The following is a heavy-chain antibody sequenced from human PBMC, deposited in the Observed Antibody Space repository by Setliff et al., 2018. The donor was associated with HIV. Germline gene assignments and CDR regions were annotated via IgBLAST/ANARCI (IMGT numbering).Heavy chain of an antibody. CDR1: GGSISSYY. CDR3: ARHGAFYYYYYMDV. V-gene: IGHV4-59*08. CDR2: IYNSGST. Sequence: SETLSLTCTVSGGSISSYYWSWIRQPPGKGLEWIGYIYNSGSTNYNPSLTSRVTISVDTSKNQFSLNLSSVTAADTAVYYCARHGAFYYYYYMDVWGKGTTVTVSS. J-gene: IGHJ6*03.